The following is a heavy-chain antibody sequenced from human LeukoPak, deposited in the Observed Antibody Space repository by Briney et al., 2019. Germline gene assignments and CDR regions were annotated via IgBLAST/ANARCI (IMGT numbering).Heavy chain of an antibody. V-gene: IGHV3-48*01. D-gene: IGHD3-22*01. CDR2: IGISGSPI. Sequence: PGGSLRLSCAASGFTFSSYSMNWVRQAPGKGLEWVSYIGISGSPIFYADSVKGRFTISRDNSKNTLYLQMDSLRAEDTAVYYCAKDLGHDSSGYSFDYWGQGTLVTVSS. J-gene: IGHJ4*02. CDR3: AKDLGHDSSGYSFDY. CDR1: GFTFSSYS.